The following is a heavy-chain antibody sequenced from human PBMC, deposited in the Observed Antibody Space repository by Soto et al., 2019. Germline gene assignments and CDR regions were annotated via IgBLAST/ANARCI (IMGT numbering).Heavy chain of an antibody. J-gene: IGHJ5*02. D-gene: IGHD2-2*01. CDR1: GDSISSGGYD. V-gene: IGHV4-31*03. Sequence: SETLSITCTVCGDSISSGGYDWSWIRQHPGKGLEWIGYIYYSGSTYYNPSLKSRVTISVDTSKNQFSLKLSSVTAADTAVYYCARLRIVVVPAAHNWFDPWGQGTLVTVSS. CDR2: IYYSGST. CDR3: ARLRIVVVPAAHNWFDP.